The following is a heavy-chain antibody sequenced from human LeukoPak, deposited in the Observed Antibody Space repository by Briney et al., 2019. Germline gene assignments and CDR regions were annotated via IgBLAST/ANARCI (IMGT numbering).Heavy chain of an antibody. CDR3: ARETYYYDSSGYYPPYYYYYMDV. V-gene: IGHV4-59*01. J-gene: IGHJ6*03. Sequence: SETLSLTCTVSGGSISSYYWSWIRQPPGKGLEWIGYIYYSGSTNYNPSLKSRVTISVDTSKNQFSLKLSSVTAADTAVYYCARETYYYDSSGYYPPYYYYYMDVWGKGTTVTISS. D-gene: IGHD3-22*01. CDR1: GGSISSYY. CDR2: IYYSGST.